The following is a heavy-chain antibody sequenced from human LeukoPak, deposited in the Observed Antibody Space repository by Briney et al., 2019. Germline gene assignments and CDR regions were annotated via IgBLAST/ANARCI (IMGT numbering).Heavy chain of an antibody. CDR2: IIPILGIA. V-gene: IGHV1-69*02. D-gene: IGHD3-22*01. Sequence: SVKVSCKASGGTFSSYTISWVRQAPGQGLEWMGRIIPILGIANYAQKFQGRVTITADKSTSTAYMELSSLRSEDTAVYYCARAPNSLYDSSGYYYFYDYWGQGTLVTVSS. CDR3: ARAPNSLYDSSGYYYFYDY. CDR1: GGTFSSYT. J-gene: IGHJ4*02.